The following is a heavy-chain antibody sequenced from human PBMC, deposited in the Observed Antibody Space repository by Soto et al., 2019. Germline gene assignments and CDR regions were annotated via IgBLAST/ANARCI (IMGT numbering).Heavy chain of an antibody. D-gene: IGHD1-26*01. V-gene: IGHV1-46*01. CDR2: INPTSST. J-gene: IGHJ3*02. CDR1: GYTFTSYY. CDR3: ARLIVGATTNAFDI. Sequence: ASVKVSCKASGYTFTSYYMHWVRQAPGQGLEWMGIINPTSSTSYAQKFQGRVTMTRDTSTSTVYMELSSLRSEDTAVYYCARLIVGATTNAFDIWGQGTMVTVSS.